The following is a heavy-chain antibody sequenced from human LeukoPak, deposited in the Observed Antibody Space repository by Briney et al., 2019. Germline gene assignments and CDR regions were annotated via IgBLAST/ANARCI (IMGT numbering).Heavy chain of an antibody. V-gene: IGHV4-34*01. CDR3: ARWRYYYDSSGYYWDAFDI. Sequence: SETLSLTCAVYGGSFSGYYWSWIRQPPGKGLEWIGEINHSGSTNYNPSLKSRVTTSVDTSKNQFSLKLSSVTAADTAVYYCARWRYYYDSSGYYWDAFDIWGQGTMVTVSS. D-gene: IGHD3-22*01. CDR2: INHSGST. J-gene: IGHJ3*02. CDR1: GGSFSGYY.